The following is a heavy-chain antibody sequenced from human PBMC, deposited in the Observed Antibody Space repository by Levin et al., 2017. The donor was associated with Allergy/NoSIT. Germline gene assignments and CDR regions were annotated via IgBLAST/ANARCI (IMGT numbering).Heavy chain of an antibody. V-gene: IGHV3-23*01. CDR2: ISGSGGST. D-gene: IGHD3-3*01. CDR3: AKDAYDFWSGYLYSNYYYYGMDV. J-gene: IGHJ6*02. Sequence: GGSLRLSCAASGFTFSSYAMSWVRQAPGKGLEWVSAISGSGGSTYYADSVKGRFTISRDNSKNTLYLQMNSLRAEDTAVYYCAKDAYDFWSGYLYSNYYYYGMDVWGQGTTVTVSS. CDR1: GFTFSSYA.